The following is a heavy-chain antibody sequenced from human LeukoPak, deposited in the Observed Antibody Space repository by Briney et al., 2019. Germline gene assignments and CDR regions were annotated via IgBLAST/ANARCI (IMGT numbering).Heavy chain of an antibody. D-gene: IGHD3-10*02. V-gene: IGHV3-48*03. Sequence: GGSLRLSCAASGFTFSSYAMSWVRQAPGKGLEWVSPISSSGSTIYYADSVKGRFTISRDNAKNSLYLQMNSLRAEDTAVYYCAELGITMIGGVWGKGTTVTISS. CDR2: ISSSGSTI. CDR1: GFTFSSYA. CDR3: AELGITMIGGV. J-gene: IGHJ6*04.